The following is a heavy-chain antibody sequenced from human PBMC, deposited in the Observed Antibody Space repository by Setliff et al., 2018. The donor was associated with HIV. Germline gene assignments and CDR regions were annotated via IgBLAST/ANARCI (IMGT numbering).Heavy chain of an antibody. J-gene: IGHJ4*02. V-gene: IGHV4-59*08. D-gene: IGHD6-13*01. CDR2: IYYSGST. Sequence: SETLSLTCKVSGGSISSYYWSWIRQPPGKGLEWIGYIYYSGSTNYNPSLRSRVTISVDTSKNLFSLKLSSVTAADTAVYYCARQSDPIAAAGADYWGQGTLVTVSS. CDR3: ARQSDPIAAAGADY. CDR1: GGSISSYY.